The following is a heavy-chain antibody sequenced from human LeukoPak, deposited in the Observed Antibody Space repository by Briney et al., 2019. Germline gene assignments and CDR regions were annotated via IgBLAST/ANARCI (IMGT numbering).Heavy chain of an antibody. Sequence: ASMKVSCKVSGYTLTEFSMHWVRQAPGKGLEWMGGFDPEDGETIYAQELQGRVTMTKDTSTDTAYMELSSLRSEDTAVYYCATWYYYDSSDYYLADYWGQGTLVTVSS. J-gene: IGHJ4*02. CDR2: FDPEDGET. CDR3: ATWYYYDSSDYYLADY. D-gene: IGHD3-22*01. V-gene: IGHV1-24*01. CDR1: GYTLTEFS.